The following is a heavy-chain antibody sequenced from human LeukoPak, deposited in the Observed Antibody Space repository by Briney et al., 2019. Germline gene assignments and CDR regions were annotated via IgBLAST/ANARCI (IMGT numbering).Heavy chain of an antibody. D-gene: IGHD2-15*01. CDR1: GGSLSSYY. Sequence: SETLSLTCTVSGGSLSSYYWTWIRQPPGKGLEWIGYIYFTGSTNYNPSLKGRVTMSVDTSNNQFSLRLTSVTAADTAVYYCATVYCSRGNCNPDYWGQGTLVTVSS. CDR2: IYFTGST. V-gene: IGHV4-59*01. J-gene: IGHJ4*02. CDR3: ATVYCSRGNCNPDY.